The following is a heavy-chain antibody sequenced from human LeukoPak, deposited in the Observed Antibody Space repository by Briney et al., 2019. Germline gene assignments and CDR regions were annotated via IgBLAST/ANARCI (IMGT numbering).Heavy chain of an antibody. V-gene: IGHV4-4*07. CDR3: ARDLIAAAGTQAYYYGTDV. D-gene: IGHD6-13*01. J-gene: IGHJ6*02. Sequence: PSETLSLTCTASGGSIRSYFWTWIRQPAGKGLEWIGLIYTNGSTNYNPSLKSRVTVSVDMSKNQFSLKLNSVTAADTAVYYCARDLIAAAGTQAYYYGTDVWGQGTTVTVSS. CDR1: GGSIRSYF. CDR2: IYTNGST.